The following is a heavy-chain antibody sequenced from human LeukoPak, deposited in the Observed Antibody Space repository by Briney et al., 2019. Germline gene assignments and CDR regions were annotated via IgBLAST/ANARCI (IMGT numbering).Heavy chain of an antibody. J-gene: IGHJ6*03. CDR2: INHSGST. Sequence: SETLSLTCAVYGGFFSGYYWSWIRQPPGKGLEWIGEINHSGSTNYNPSLKGRVTISVDTSKNQFSLKLSSVTAADTAVYYCARGVAARTYYYYMDVWGKGTTVTVSS. V-gene: IGHV4-34*01. CDR1: GGFFSGYY. CDR3: ARGVAARTYYYYMDV. D-gene: IGHD6-6*01.